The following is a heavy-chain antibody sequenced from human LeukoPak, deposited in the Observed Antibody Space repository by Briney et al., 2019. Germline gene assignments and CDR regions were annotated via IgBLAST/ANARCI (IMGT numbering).Heavy chain of an antibody. Sequence: GGSLRLSCAASGFTFSSYSMNWVRQAPGKGLEWVSSISSSSSYIYYADSVKGRFTISRDNAKNSLYLQMNSLRAEDTAVYYCARSAVEGDDAFDIWGQGTMVTVPS. CDR3: ARSAVEGDDAFDI. CDR1: GFTFSSYS. J-gene: IGHJ3*02. D-gene: IGHD6-19*01. CDR2: ISSSSSYI. V-gene: IGHV3-21*01.